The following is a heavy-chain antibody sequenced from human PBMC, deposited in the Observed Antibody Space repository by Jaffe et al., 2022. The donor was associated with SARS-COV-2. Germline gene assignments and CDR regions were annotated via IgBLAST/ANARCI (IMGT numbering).Heavy chain of an antibody. CDR2: MFYSGDS. Sequence: QLQLQESGPGLVKPSETLSLTCTVSGGSISSSSYYWGWIRQPPGKGLEWIGSMFYSGDSYYNPSLKSRVSESVDTSNNQVSLRLTSVTAADTAVYYCVSWATSTGTFDRWGQGTLVTVSS. CDR3: VSWATSTGTFDR. CDR1: GGSISSSSYY. V-gene: IGHV4-39*01. D-gene: IGHD1-7*01. J-gene: IGHJ4*02.